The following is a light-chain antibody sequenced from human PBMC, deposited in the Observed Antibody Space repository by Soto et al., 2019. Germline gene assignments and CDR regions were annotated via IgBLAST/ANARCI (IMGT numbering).Light chain of an antibody. Sequence: QPVLTQSSSASASLGSSVKLTCTLSSGHSSYIIAWHQQQPGKAPRYLMKLEGSGSYNKGSGVPDRFSGSSSGADRYLTISKPQCEDEADYYCETWDSNTRVFGTGTKVTVL. CDR1: SGHSSYI. V-gene: IGLV4-60*02. CDR2: LEGSGSY. CDR3: ETWDSNTRV. J-gene: IGLJ1*01.